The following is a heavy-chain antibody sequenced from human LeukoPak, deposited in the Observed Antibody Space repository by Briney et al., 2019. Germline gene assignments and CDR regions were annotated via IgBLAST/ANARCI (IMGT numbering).Heavy chain of an antibody. V-gene: IGHV1-2*02. Sequence: ASVKVSFKASGYTFTGYNIHWVRQAPGQGLEWMGWINLKSGDTNYGKKFQARVIMTRDTSISTAYMELGRLRSDDTAVYYCARIKWNDEDAIDYWGQGTLVTVSS. CDR1: GYTFTGYN. D-gene: IGHD1-20*01. CDR2: INLKSGDT. J-gene: IGHJ4*02. CDR3: ARIKWNDEDAIDY.